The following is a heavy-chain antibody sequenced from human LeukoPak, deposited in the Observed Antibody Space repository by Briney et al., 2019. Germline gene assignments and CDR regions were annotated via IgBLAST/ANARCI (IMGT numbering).Heavy chain of an antibody. Sequence: GGSLRLSCAASGFTFSSYWMHWVRQAPGRGLVWVSHINSDGSSTTYADPVKGRFTISRDNAKNTLYLEMNSLRAEDTAVYYCARDRSGPDYWGQGTLVTVSS. CDR3: ARDRSGPDY. D-gene: IGHD6-19*01. J-gene: IGHJ4*02. CDR1: GFTFSSYW. CDR2: INSDGSST. V-gene: IGHV3-74*01.